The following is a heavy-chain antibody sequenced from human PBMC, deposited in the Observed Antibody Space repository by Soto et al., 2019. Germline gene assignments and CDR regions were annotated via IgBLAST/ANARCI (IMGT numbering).Heavy chain of an antibody. J-gene: IGHJ6*03. CDR3: AMLSGRRLDYYYYYMDV. CDR1: SGSISSSNW. Sequence: SETLSLTCAVSSGSISSSNWWSWVRQPPGKGLEWIGEIYHSGSTNYNPSLKSRVTISVDKSKNQFSLKLSSVTAADTAVYYCAMLSGRRLDYYYYYMDVWGKGTTVTVSS. CDR2: IYHSGST. V-gene: IGHV4-4*02. D-gene: IGHD3-16*02.